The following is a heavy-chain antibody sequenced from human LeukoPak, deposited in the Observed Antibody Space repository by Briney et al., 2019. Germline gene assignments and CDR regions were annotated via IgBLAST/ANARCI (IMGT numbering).Heavy chain of an antibody. J-gene: IGHJ4*02. D-gene: IGHD3-22*01. Sequence: ASVKVSCKASGYTFTSYGISWVRQAPGQGLEWMGWISAYNGNTNYAQKLQGRVTMTTDTSTSTAYMELRSLRSDDTAVYYCARGPTYYYDSSGYYDLDYWGQGTLVTVSS. CDR3: ARGPTYYYDSSGYYDLDY. CDR2: ISAYNGNT. V-gene: IGHV1-18*01. CDR1: GYTFTSYG.